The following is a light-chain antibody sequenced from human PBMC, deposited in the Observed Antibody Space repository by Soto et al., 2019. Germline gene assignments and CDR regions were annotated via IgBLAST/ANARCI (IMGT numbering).Light chain of an antibody. CDR3: QQRSDWPLT. Sequence: DVVMTQTPLSLSVAPGQPASISCKSSQSLLHITGETFLFWYLQKPGQSPQLLIYEVSNRATDIPPRFSGSGSGTDFTLTISSLEPEDFAVYYCQQRSDWPLTFGGGTKVDIK. CDR1: QSLLHITGETF. V-gene: IGKV2D-29*02. CDR2: EVS. J-gene: IGKJ4*01.